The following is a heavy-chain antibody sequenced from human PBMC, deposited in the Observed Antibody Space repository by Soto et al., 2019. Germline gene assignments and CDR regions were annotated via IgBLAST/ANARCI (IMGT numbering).Heavy chain of an antibody. CDR2: INPFDGSR. V-gene: IGHV1-46*03. CDR1: GYIFISYF. CDR3: SRVDPGETSPFDH. Sequence: GASVKVSCEASGYIFISYFIDWVRKAPGQGLEWMGWINPFDGSRMFAQSFQGRVTMTRDTSTSTVYMEVSSLRSEDTAVYYCSRVDPGETSPFDHWG. J-gene: IGHJ4*01. D-gene: IGHD3-10*01.